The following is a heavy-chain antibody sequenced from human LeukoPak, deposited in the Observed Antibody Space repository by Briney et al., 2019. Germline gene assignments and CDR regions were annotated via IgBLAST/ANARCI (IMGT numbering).Heavy chain of an antibody. D-gene: IGHD3-9*01. V-gene: IGHV4-39*01. CDR1: GGSISSSGYY. J-gene: IGHJ4*02. Sequence: SETLSLTCTVSGGSISSSGYYWGWIRQPPGKGLEWIGSISSGGSTHYIPSLKSRVTISVDTPKNQFPLKLSSVTAADTAVYYCARSYYDILTGYYGVFDYWGQGTLVTVSS. CDR3: ARSYYDILTGYYGVFDY. CDR2: ISSGGST.